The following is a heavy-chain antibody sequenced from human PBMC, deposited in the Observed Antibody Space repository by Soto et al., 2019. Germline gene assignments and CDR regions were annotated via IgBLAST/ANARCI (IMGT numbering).Heavy chain of an antibody. CDR3: ASPTLDRQQLVHGYYYYGMDV. CDR1: RYTFTSYD. CDR2: MNPNSGNT. J-gene: IGHJ6*02. Sequence: ASVKVSCKASRYTFTSYDINWVRQATGQGLEWMGWMNPNSGNTGYAQKFQGRVTMTRNTSISTAYMELSSLRSEDTAVYYCASPTLDRQQLVHGYYYYGMDVWGQGTSVTVSS. V-gene: IGHV1-8*01. D-gene: IGHD6-13*01.